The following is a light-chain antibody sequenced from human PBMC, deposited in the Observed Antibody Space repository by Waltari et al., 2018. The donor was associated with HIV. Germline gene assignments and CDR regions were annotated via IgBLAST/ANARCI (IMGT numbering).Light chain of an antibody. CDR2: EVT. J-gene: IGLJ2*01. V-gene: IGLV2-8*01. CDR3: SSYGDSLKVL. Sequence: QSALPQPPSASGSLGQSVTIPCTGSSSDIGAYDFFPWFQQPPHSAPNLLLYEVTRRPSTVSDRFSGSRSGNTAFLTVAGLQPDDEATYFCSSYGDSLKVLFGGGTNVTVL. CDR1: SSDIGAYDF.